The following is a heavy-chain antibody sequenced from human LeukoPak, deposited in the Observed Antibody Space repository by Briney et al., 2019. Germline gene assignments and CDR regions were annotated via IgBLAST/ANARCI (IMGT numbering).Heavy chain of an antibody. CDR3: ARAVWRSGIDY. Sequence: GGSLRLSCAASGFIFRNFGMTWVRQVPGKGLEWVSTISDSGVTTHYADSVKGRFTISRDNSKNTLYLQMNSLRAEDTAVYYCARAVWRSGIDYWGQGTLVTVSS. V-gene: IGHV3-23*01. J-gene: IGHJ4*02. D-gene: IGHD3-10*01. CDR1: GFIFRNFG. CDR2: ISDSGVTT.